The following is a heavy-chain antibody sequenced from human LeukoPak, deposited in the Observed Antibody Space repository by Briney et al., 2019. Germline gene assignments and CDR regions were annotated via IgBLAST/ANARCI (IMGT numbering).Heavy chain of an antibody. V-gene: IGHV4-39*01. CDR3: ARHLGGSSLFDY. CDR1: GGSISSTNYL. D-gene: IGHD6-13*01. J-gene: IGHJ4*02. Sequence: KPSETPSPHFTVSGGSISSTNYLLGWIRQPPRKGLGWFGSISYTGSTYYNPSLKSPVSISVDTSKNHFSLRLTSVTAADTAVYYCARHLGGSSLFDYWGQGTLVTVSS. CDR2: ISYTGST.